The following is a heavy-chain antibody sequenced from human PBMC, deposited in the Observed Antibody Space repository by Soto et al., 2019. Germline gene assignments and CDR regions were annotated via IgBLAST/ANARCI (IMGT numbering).Heavy chain of an antibody. CDR1: GFTFSSYA. CDR2: ISGSGGST. Sequence: GGSLRLSCAASGFTFSSYAMSWVRQAPGKGLEWVSAISGSGGSTYYADSVKGRFTISRDNSKNTLYLQMNSLRAEDTAVYYGATALIAVAGTIEDYWGQGTLVTVSS. D-gene: IGHD6-19*01. V-gene: IGHV3-23*01. CDR3: ATALIAVAGTIEDY. J-gene: IGHJ4*02.